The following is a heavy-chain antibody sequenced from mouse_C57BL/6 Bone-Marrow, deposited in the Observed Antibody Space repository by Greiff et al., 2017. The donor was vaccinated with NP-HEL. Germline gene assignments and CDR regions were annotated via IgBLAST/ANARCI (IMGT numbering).Heavy chain of an antibody. D-gene: IGHD2-4*01. V-gene: IGHV5-12*01. Sequence: EVHLVESGGGLVQPGGSLKLSCAASGFTFSDYYMYWVRQTPEKRLEWVAYISHGGGSTYYQDTVKGRFTISRDNAKNTPYLQMRRLKSEDTAMYYCARRDYYDYDDAWFAYWGKGTLVTVSA. CDR2: ISHGGGST. CDR3: ARRDYYDYDDAWFAY. CDR1: GFTFSDYY. J-gene: IGHJ3*01.